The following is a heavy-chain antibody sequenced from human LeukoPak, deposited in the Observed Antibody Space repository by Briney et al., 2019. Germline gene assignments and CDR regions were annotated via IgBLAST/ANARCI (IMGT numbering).Heavy chain of an antibody. CDR2: IYYSGST. CDR1: GGSISSGSYY. D-gene: IGHD2-15*01. J-gene: IGHJ4*02. V-gene: IGHV4-31*03. Sequence: SQTLSLTCTVSGGSISSGSYYWSWIRQHPGKGLEWIGYIYYSGSTYYNPSLKSRVTISVDTSKNQFSLKLSSVTAADTAVYYCARTLGYCSGGSCRLFDYWGQGTLVTVSS. CDR3: ARTLGYCSGGSCRLFDY.